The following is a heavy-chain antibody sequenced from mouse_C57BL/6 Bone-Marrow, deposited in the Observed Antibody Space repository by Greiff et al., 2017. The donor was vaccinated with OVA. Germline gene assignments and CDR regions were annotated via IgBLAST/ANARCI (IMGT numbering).Heavy chain of an antibody. J-gene: IGHJ4*01. V-gene: IGHV5-12*01. Sequence: EVKLMESGGGLVQPGGSLKLSCAASGFTFSDYYMYWVRQTPEKRLEWVAYISNGGGSTYYPDTVKGRFTISRDNAKNTLYLQMSRLKSEDTAMYYCAMKENSSGYYYAMDYWGQGTSVTVSS. CDR1: GFTFSDYY. CDR2: ISNGGGST. CDR3: AMKENSSGYYYAMDY. D-gene: IGHD3-2*02.